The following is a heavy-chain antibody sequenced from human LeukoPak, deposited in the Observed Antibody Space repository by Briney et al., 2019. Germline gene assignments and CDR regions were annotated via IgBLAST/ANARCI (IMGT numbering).Heavy chain of an antibody. CDR2: MSGVGGNT. CDR1: GFIFSSYA. Sequence: GGSLRLSCAGSGFIFSSYAMSWVRQAPGKGLEWVSAMSGVGGNTFYTDSVRGRFTISRDNSKTTLYLQMNSLRAEDTAIYYCAKTSRWERDYFDYWGQGTLVTVSS. J-gene: IGHJ4*02. D-gene: IGHD5-24*01. CDR3: AKTSRWERDYFDY. V-gene: IGHV3-23*01.